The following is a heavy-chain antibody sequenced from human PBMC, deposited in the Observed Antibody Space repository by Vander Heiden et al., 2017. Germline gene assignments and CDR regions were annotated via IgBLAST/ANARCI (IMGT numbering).Heavy chain of an antibody. CDR2: INHRGST. J-gene: IGHJ6*02. CDR3: TRVGCTDGVCPSNYYYYYSMDV. Sequence: QVQLQQWGAGLLKPSETLSLTCAVYGGSFSGYYWSWIRQPPGKGLEWIGEINHRGSTNYNPTLKSRFTISVDTSKNQFSLKLSSVTAADTAVFYCTRVGCTDGVCPSNYYYYYSMDVWGQGTTVTVSS. V-gene: IGHV4-34*01. D-gene: IGHD2-8*01. CDR1: GGSFSGYY.